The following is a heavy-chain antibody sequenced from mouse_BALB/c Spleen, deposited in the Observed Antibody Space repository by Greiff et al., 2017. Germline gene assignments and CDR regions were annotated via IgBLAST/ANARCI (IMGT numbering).Heavy chain of an antibody. D-gene: IGHD4-1*01. Sequence: EVHLVESGGGLVKPGGSLKLSCAASGFTFSSYAMSWVRQTPEKRLEWVASISSGGSTYYPDSVKGRFTISRDNARNILYLQMSSLRSEDTAMYYCAREGDWDAMDYWGQGTSVTVSS. V-gene: IGHV5-6-5*01. CDR3: AREGDWDAMDY. J-gene: IGHJ4*01. CDR1: GFTFSSYA. CDR2: ISSGGST.